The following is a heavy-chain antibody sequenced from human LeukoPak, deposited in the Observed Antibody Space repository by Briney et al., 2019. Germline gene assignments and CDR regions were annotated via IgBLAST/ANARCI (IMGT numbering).Heavy chain of an antibody. J-gene: IGHJ3*02. CDR1: GFTFSSYE. CDR2: ISSSGSTI. D-gene: IGHD6-19*01. V-gene: IGHV3-48*03. Sequence: GGSLRLSCAASGFTFSSYEMNWVRRAPGKGLEWVSYISSSGSTIYYADSVKGRFTISRDNAKNSLYLQMNSLRAEDTAVYYCARASSRWANNAFDIWGQGTMVTVSS. CDR3: ARASSRWANNAFDI.